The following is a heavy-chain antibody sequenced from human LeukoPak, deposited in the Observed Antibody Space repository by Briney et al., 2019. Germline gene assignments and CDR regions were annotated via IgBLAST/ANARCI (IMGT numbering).Heavy chain of an antibody. Sequence: PSETLSLTCIVSGGSISSYYWSWIRQPPGKGLEWIGYSYYSGSTNCNPSLKSRVTISVDTSKNQFSPKLSSVTAADTAVYYCARAYGDYSWYYYGMDVWGQGTTVTVSS. CDR3: ARAYGDYSWYYYGMDV. V-gene: IGHV4-59*01. J-gene: IGHJ6*02. CDR1: GGSISSYY. D-gene: IGHD4-17*01. CDR2: SYYSGST.